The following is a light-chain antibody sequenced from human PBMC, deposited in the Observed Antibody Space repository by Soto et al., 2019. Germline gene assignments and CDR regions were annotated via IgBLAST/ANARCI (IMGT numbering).Light chain of an antibody. J-gene: IGLJ1*01. CDR2: EVS. CDR3: SSYAGSNNYV. Sequence: QSVLTQPPSASGSPRQSVTISCTGTSSDVGGYNYVSWYQQHPGKAPKLMIYEVSKRPSGVPDRFSGSKSGNTASLTVSGLQAEDEADYYCSSYAGSNNYVFGTGTKVT. CDR1: SSDVGGYNY. V-gene: IGLV2-8*01.